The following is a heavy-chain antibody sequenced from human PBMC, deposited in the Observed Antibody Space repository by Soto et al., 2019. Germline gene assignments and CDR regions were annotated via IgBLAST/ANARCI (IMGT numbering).Heavy chain of an antibody. CDR1: GINFRKTW. CDR2: VKSKNDGGTI. V-gene: IGHV3-15*01. CDR3: TTDPRD. D-gene: IGHD3-10*01. Sequence: EVQLVESGGGLVKPGGSLRLSCAASGINFRKTWMSWVRQAPGKGLEWLGRVKSKNDGGTIDYAAPVKDRFTISRDDSIDTLFLQMNSLKIEDTAVYYCTTDPRDWGQGTLVTVSS. J-gene: IGHJ4*02.